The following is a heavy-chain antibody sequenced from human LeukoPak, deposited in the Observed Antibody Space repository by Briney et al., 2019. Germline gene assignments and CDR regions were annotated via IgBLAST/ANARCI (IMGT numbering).Heavy chain of an antibody. CDR3: ARGADGTYYYGSGSYLLFRYFDY. CDR2: IYYSGST. D-gene: IGHD3-10*01. CDR1: GGSISSYY. J-gene: IGHJ4*02. Sequence: SETLSLTCTVSGGSISSYYWSWIRQPPGKGLEWIGYIYYSGSTNYNPSLKSRVTTSVDTSKNQFSLKLSSVTAADTAVYYCARGADGTYYYGSGSYLLFRYFDYWGQGTLVTVSS. V-gene: IGHV4-59*01.